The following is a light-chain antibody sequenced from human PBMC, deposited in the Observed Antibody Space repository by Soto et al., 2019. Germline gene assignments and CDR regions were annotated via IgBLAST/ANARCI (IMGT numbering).Light chain of an antibody. CDR3: QQYGGSRWT. J-gene: IGKJ1*01. CDR1: QTVTSNH. CDR2: ATS. V-gene: IGKV3-20*01. Sequence: DIVLRQSPGILSLSPGEGATLSCWASQTVTSNHFAWYQQRPGQAPRLLIYATSKRATGIPDRFSGSGSGTDFTLTISRLDPEDFAVYYCQQYGGSRWTFGQGTKVEIK.